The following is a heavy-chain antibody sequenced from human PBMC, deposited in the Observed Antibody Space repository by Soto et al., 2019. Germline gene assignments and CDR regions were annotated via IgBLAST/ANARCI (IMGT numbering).Heavy chain of an antibody. Sequence: ASVKVSCKASGYTFTSYSMHWVRQAPGQRLEWMGWINAGNGNTKYSQKFQGRVTITRDTSASTAYMELSSLRSEDTAVYYCARGDSSRWESLDHWGQGTLVTVSS. V-gene: IGHV1-3*01. CDR1: GYTFTSYS. CDR3: ARGDSSRWESLDH. J-gene: IGHJ4*02. CDR2: INAGNGNT. D-gene: IGHD6-13*01.